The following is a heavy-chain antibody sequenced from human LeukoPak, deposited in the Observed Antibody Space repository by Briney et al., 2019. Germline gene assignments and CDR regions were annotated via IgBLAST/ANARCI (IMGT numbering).Heavy chain of an antibody. J-gene: IGHJ4*02. CDR3: AKGAIRGHDY. CDR1: RLTFSSYA. CDR2: ISDGGGST. V-gene: IGHV3-23*01. D-gene: IGHD3-10*01. Sequence: GGSLRLSCAASRLTFSSYAMSWVRQAPGKGLEWVSTISDGGGSTYYADSVKGRFTISRDNSENTLYLQMNSLRAEDTAVYYCAKGAIRGHDYWGQGTLVTVSS.